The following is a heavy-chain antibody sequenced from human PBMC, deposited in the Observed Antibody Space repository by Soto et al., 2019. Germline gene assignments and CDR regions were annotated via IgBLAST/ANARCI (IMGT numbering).Heavy chain of an antibody. CDR2: IIPIFGTA. D-gene: IGHD4-17*01. CDR1: GGTFSGYA. CDR3: ARVDLSAGTGTTGYFDY. Sequence: QVQLVQSGAEVKKPGSSVKVSCKASGGTFSGYAISWVRQAPGQGLEWMGGIIPIFGTANYAQKFQGRVTITADESTSTAYMELSSLRSEDTAVYYCARVDLSAGTGTTGYFDYWGQGTLVTVSS. V-gene: IGHV1-69*12. J-gene: IGHJ4*02.